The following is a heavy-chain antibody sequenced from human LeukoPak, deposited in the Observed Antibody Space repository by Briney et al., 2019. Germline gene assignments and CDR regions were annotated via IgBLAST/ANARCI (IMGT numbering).Heavy chain of an antibody. CDR3: ARQSGYSYGSYY. D-gene: IGHD5-18*01. CDR1: GGTFSSYA. V-gene: IGHV1-69*13. J-gene: IGHJ4*02. Sequence: SVTVSCKASGGTFSSYAISWVRQAPGQGLEWMGGIIPIFGTANYAQKFQGRVTITADESTSTAYMELSSLRSEDTAVYYCARQSGYSYGSYYWGQGTLVTVSS. CDR2: IIPIFGTA.